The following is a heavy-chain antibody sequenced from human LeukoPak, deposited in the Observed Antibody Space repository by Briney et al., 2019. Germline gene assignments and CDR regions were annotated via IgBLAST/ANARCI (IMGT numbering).Heavy chain of an antibody. J-gene: IGHJ4*02. CDR2: ISAYNGNT. CDR1: GYTFTSYG. V-gene: IGHV1-18*01. CDR3: ARGDYGDYLSDY. Sequence: ASVKVSCKASGYTFTSYGISWVRQAPGQGLEWTGWISAYNGNTNYAQKLQGRVTMTADTSTSTAYMELRSLRSDDTAVYYCARGDYGDYLSDYWGQGTLVTVSS. D-gene: IGHD4-17*01.